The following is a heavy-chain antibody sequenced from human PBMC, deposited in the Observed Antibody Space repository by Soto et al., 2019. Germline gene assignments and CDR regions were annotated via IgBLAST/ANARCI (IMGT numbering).Heavy chain of an antibody. CDR2: ISYDGSNK. Sequence: QEQLVESGGGVVQPGRSLRLSCAASGFTFSNYGMHWVRQAPGKGLEWVAAISYDGSNKYYAESVKGRFTISRDNSKNTLYLQMNSLRAEDTAVYYCAKDPSSGWMLDYWGQGTLVTVSS. J-gene: IGHJ4*02. D-gene: IGHD6-19*01. V-gene: IGHV3-30*18. CDR3: AKDPSSGWMLDY. CDR1: GFTFSNYG.